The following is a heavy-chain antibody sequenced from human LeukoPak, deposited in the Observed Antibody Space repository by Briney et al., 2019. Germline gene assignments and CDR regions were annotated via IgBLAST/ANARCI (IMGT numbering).Heavy chain of an antibody. J-gene: IGHJ3*02. CDR1: GFIFRSYA. V-gene: IGHV3-23*01. CDR3: AKDIRYSYGPWRDAFDI. D-gene: IGHD5-18*01. CDR2: ISGSGGST. Sequence: GGSLRLSCAASGFIFRSYAMSWVRQAPGKGLEWVSAISGSGGSTYYADSVKGRFTVSRDNSKNTLYLQMNSLRAEDTAVYYCAKDIRYSYGPWRDAFDIWGQGTMVTVSS.